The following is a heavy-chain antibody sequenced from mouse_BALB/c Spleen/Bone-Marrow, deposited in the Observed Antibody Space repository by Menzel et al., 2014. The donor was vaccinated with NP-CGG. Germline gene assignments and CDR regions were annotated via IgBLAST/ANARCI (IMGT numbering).Heavy chain of an antibody. J-gene: IGHJ2*01. CDR2: IYPGDDDT. D-gene: IGHD2-4*01. CDR3: TIRYYDYDVRYFDY. V-gene: IGHV1-80*01. Sequence: QVQLQQSGAELVRPGSSVKISCKASGYAFSSYWLNWVKQRPGQGLEWIGQIYPGDDDTNYNGKFKGKATLTADKSSSTAYMQLSSLTSEDSAVYFCTIRYYDYDVRYFDYWGQGTTLTVSS. CDR1: GYAFSSYW.